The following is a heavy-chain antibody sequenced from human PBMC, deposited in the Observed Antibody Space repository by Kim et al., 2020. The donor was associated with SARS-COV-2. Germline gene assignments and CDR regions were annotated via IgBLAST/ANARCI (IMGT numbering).Heavy chain of an antibody. Sequence: GGSLRLSCAASGFTFSSYGMHWVRQAPGKGLEWVAVISYDGSNKYYADSVKGRFTISRDNSKNTLYLQMNSLRAEDTAVYYCTKDRGSYSSIPNYFDYWG. CDR2: ISYDGSNK. J-gene: IGHJ4*01. CDR3: TKDRGSYSSIPNYFDY. CDR1: GFTFSSYG. V-gene: IGHV3-30*18. D-gene: IGHD6-13*01.